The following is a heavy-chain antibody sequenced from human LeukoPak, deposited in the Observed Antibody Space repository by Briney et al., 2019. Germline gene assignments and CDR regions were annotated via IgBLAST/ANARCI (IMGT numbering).Heavy chain of an antibody. CDR1: GFTFSNYW. CDR3: ARETPAAAQYYMDV. D-gene: IGHD6-13*01. V-gene: IGHV3-7*01. Sequence: GGSLRLSCEGSGFTFSNYWMGWVRQAPGKGLQWVANIKTDGSEKYYVDSVKGRFTISRDNAKNSLYLQMNSLRAEDAAVYYCARETPAAAQYYMDVWGKGTTVTVSS. CDR2: IKTDGSEK. J-gene: IGHJ6*03.